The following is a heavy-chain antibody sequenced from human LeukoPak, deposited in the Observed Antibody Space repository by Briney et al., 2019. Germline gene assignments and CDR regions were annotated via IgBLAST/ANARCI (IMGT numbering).Heavy chain of an antibody. V-gene: IGHV1-69*06. D-gene: IGHD3-10*01. CDR1: GGTSSNYP. Sequence: ASVKVSCKASGGTSSNYPFNWVRQAPGQGFEWMGSIIPSFGAPAYAQKFEDRITLTADKSTGTVYMELSSLRSDDTAFYYCARGSKYYYASGSYSADYWGQGSLASVSS. CDR2: IIPSFGAP. J-gene: IGHJ4*02. CDR3: ARGSKYYYASGSYSADY.